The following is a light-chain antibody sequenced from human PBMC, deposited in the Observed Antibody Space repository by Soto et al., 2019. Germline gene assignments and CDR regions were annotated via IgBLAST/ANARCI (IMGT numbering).Light chain of an antibody. CDR2: EAS. CDR1: QGISSY. CDR3: QQLYTLPCT. Sequence: DIQMTQSPSSLSASVGDRVTIXXRASQGISSYLGWYQQKPGTAPKLXSYEASTLQRWVPSMFSGSGSGTEFTLTISGLLPEDFAAYHCQQLYTLPCTFGQGTRLEIK. J-gene: IGKJ5*01. V-gene: IGKV1-9*01.